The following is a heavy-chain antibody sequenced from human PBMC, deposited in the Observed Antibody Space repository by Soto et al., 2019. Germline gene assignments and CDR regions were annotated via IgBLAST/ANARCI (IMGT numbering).Heavy chain of an antibody. CDR1: GFTFSSYS. J-gene: IGHJ4*02. D-gene: IGHD6-19*01. V-gene: IGHV3-30-3*01. Sequence: QVQLVESGRGVVQPGRSLRLSCAASGFTFSSYSMHWVRQAPGKGLEWVAVISYDGSNKYYADSVKGRFTISRDNSKNTLYLQMNSLRAEDTAVYYCARGAGIVVAGTSFDYWGQGTLVTVSS. CDR3: ARGAGIVVAGTSFDY. CDR2: ISYDGSNK.